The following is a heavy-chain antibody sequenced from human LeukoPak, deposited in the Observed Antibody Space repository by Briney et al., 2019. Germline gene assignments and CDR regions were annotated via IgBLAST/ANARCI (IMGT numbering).Heavy chain of an antibody. CDR3: AKANGLYGRGYFEL. V-gene: IGHV3-53*01. CDR1: GFTVSSNY. CDR2: IYSDGRT. D-gene: IGHD6-19*01. J-gene: IGHJ2*01. Sequence: PGGSLRLSCAASGFTVSSNYMSWVRQAPGKGLEWVSVIYSDGRTYYADSVKGRFTISRDNSKNTLYLETNSLRAEDTAVYYCAKANGLYGRGYFELWGRGTLVSVSS.